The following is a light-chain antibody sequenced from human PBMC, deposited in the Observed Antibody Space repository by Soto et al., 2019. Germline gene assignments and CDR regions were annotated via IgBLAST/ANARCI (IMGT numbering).Light chain of an antibody. CDR3: QQYNTYWT. Sequence: DIQMTQSPSTLSASVGDRVTITCRASQSISSWLAWYQQKPGKAPKLLIYEASNLHSGVPSRFSGSGSRTEFTLTISSLQPDDFATYYCQQYNTYWTFGQGTKVEIK. J-gene: IGKJ1*01. CDR1: QSISSW. V-gene: IGKV1-5*03. CDR2: EAS.